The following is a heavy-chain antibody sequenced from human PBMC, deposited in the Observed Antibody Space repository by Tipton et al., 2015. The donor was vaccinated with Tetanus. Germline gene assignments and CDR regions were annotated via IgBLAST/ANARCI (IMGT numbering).Heavy chain of an antibody. Sequence: TLSLTCTVSGASINAGGYLWTWVRQHSGKGLEWIGNIYYTALTSYTPSLSGRVTISVDTSKNQFSLSLTSVTAADTAVYYCARGLPRDPWYFDYWGQGMQVTVSS. CDR1: GASINAGGYL. D-gene: IGHD5-18*01. CDR2: IYYTALT. V-gene: IGHV4-31*03. CDR3: ARGLPRDPWYFDY. J-gene: IGHJ4*02.